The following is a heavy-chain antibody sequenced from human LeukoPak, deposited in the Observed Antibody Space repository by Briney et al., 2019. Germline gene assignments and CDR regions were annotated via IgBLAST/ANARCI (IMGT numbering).Heavy chain of an antibody. Sequence: SETLSLTCTVSGYSISSGYYWGWIRQPPGKGLEWIGSIYYSGSTYYNPSLKSRVTISVDTSENQFSLKLSSVTAADTAVYYCARERCILPAAIAAGYYYYYMDVWGKGTTVTVSS. CDR1: GYSISSGYY. CDR3: ARERCILPAAIAAGYYYYYMDV. D-gene: IGHD2-2*01. CDR2: IYYSGST. J-gene: IGHJ6*03. V-gene: IGHV4-38-2*02.